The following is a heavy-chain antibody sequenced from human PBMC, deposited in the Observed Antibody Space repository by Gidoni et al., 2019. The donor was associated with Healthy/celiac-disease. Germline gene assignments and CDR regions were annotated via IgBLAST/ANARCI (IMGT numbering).Heavy chain of an antibody. V-gene: IGHV4-39*01. J-gene: IGHJ4*02. CDR1: GASISSSSYY. CDR2: INYSGST. CDR3: AGWYGGGYYFDY. Sequence: QLQLQESGPGLVKPSEPLSLTCTVAGASISSSSYYWGWIRQPPGTALEGIWSINYSGSTYYHPSPQSPVTLSVDTSKNQFPLKLGSVTAADTALYYCAGWYGGGYYFDYWGQGTLVTVSS. D-gene: IGHD6-19*01.